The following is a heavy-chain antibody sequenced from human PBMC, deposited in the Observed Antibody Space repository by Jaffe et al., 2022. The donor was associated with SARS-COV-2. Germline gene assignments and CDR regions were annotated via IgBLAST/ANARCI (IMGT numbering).Heavy chain of an antibody. J-gene: IGHJ3*02. CDR1: GFTFNNYA. CDR2: IWYDGSKK. V-gene: IGHV3-33*01. CDR3: ARDFDSSGYHYGDGFDI. D-gene: IGHD3-22*01. Sequence: QAQLVESGGGVVQPGRSLRLSCVASGFTFNNYAIHWVRQAPGEGLEWVAVIWYDGSKKYYGDSVKGRFTISRDDSKNTLYLQMNSLRVEDTAVYFCARDFDSSGYHYGDGFDIWGQGTMVIVSS.